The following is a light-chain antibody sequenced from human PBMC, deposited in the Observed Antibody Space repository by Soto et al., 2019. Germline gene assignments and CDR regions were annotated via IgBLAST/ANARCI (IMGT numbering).Light chain of an antibody. CDR3: QEYNSYTWK. CDR2: KAF. CDR1: QSVSIW. V-gene: IGKV1-5*03. J-gene: IGKJ1*01. Sequence: DIQMTQSPSTLSASVGDRVTITCRASQSVSIWLAWYQQKPGKAPKLLIYKAFSLESGVPSRFSGSGSGTDFTLTISSLQPDDCATDYCQEYNSYTWKFGQGTKVEIK.